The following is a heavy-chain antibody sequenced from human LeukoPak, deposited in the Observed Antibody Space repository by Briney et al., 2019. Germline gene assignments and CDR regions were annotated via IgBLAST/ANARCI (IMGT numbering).Heavy chain of an antibody. CDR3: ARQQGFYWGMDV. Sequence: ASVKVSCKASGYTFTSYDINWVRQATGQGLEWMVWMNPNSGNTGYAQKFQGRVTMTRNTSISTAYMELSSLRSEDTAVYYCARQQGFYWGMDVWGQGTTVTVSS. J-gene: IGHJ6*02. D-gene: IGHD1/OR15-1a*01. V-gene: IGHV1-8*01. CDR2: MNPNSGNT. CDR1: GYTFTSYD.